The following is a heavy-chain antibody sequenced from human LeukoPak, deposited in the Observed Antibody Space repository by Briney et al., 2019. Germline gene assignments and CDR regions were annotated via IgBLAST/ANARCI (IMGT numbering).Heavy chain of an antibody. CDR3: ARDAGYYDSSGHYNLLDY. CDR1: GFTFSTHT. J-gene: IGHJ4*02. V-gene: IGHV3-21*01. Sequence: GGSLGLSCAASGFTFSTHTMNWVRQAPGKGLEWVSSISSTSVYIYYADSLKGRLTISRDNAKNSLYPQVNSLRAEDTAVYYCARDAGYYDSSGHYNLLDYWGQGTLVTVSS. CDR2: ISSTSVYI. D-gene: IGHD3-22*01.